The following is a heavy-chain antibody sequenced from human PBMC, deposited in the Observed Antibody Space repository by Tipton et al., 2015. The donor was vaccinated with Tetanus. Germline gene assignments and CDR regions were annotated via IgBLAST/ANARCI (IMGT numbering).Heavy chain of an antibody. CDR3: ARTSGYMYSDC. D-gene: IGHD3-3*01. J-gene: IGHJ4*02. Sequence: TLSLTCTVSGGSMRGDHWSWIRQPPGKGLEWLGHTYDSGRINYNPSLKSRVAMSVDTSKNQLSLRLNSVTSADTAVYYCARTSGYMYSDCWGQGTLVTVSS. CDR2: TYDSGRI. V-gene: IGHV4-59*01. CDR1: GGSMRGDH.